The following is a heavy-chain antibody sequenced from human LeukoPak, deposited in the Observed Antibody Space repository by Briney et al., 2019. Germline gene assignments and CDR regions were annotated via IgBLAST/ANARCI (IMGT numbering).Heavy chain of an antibody. J-gene: IGHJ2*01. V-gene: IGHV4-34*01. Sequence: SETLSLTCAVYGGSFSGYYWSWIRQPPGKGLEWIGEINHSGSTNYNPSLKSRVTISVDTSKNQFSLKLSSVTAADTAVYFCASGSNIAAIRYFDLWGRGTLVTVSS. D-gene: IGHD6-25*01. CDR2: INHSGST. CDR3: ASGSNIAAIRYFDL. CDR1: GGSFSGYY.